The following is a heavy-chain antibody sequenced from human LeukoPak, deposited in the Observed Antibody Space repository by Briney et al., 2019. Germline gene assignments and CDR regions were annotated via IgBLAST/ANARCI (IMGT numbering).Heavy chain of an antibody. CDR2: ISGSGGSI. Sequence: GGSLGLSCAASGFTFSSYAMSWVRQAPGKGLEWVSAISGSGGSIYYADSVKGRFTISRDNSKNTLYLQMNSLRAEDTAVYYCAKAPRLRYFDWSSEFDYWGQGTLVTVSS. D-gene: IGHD3-9*01. V-gene: IGHV3-23*01. J-gene: IGHJ4*02. CDR3: AKAPRLRYFDWSSEFDY. CDR1: GFTFSSYA.